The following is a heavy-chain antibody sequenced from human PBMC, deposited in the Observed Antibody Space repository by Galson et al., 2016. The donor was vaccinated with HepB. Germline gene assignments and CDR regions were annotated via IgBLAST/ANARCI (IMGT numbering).Heavy chain of an antibody. CDR1: GGVFNIYA. Sequence: SVKVSCKASGGVFNIYAISWVRQAPGQGLEWMGGIMPLSMTANYAPKFQGRVTITADESTSAAYMELSSLTSEDTAVYYCARPQVGLRGVITNWFDPWGQGTLVTVSS. D-gene: IGHD3-10*01. V-gene: IGHV1-69*13. CDR3: ARPQVGLRGVITNWFDP. J-gene: IGHJ5*02. CDR2: IMPLSMTA.